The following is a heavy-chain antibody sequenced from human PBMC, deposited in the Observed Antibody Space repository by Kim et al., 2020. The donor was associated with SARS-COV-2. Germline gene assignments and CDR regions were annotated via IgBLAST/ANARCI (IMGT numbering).Heavy chain of an antibody. CDR2: IIPILGIA. V-gene: IGHV1-69*04. Sequence: SVKVSCKASGGTFSSYAISWVRQAPGQGLEWMGRIIPILGIANYAQKFQGRVTITADKSTSTAYMELSSLRSEDTAVYYCARVRRYSSSWSYYYGMDVWGQGTTVTVSS. CDR1: GGTFSSYA. D-gene: IGHD6-13*01. J-gene: IGHJ6*02. CDR3: ARVRRYSSSWSYYYGMDV.